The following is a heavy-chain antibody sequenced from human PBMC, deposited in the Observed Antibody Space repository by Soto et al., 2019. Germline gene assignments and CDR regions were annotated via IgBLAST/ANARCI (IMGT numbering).Heavy chain of an antibody. V-gene: IGHV4-39*01. CDR1: GDSIRSSSYY. J-gene: IGHJ1*01. CDR2: IHNNGGT. CDR3: ESSSAPLELDH. D-gene: IGHD1-7*01. Sequence: QLQLQESGPGLVRPSETLSLTCSVSGDSIRSSSYYWGWIRQSPGGGLEWIGNIHNNGGTQCTPPPHRRVSTSVDTSKNQLSLKVTSITAADTGVYYCESSSAPLELDHWGQGSLVTVSS.